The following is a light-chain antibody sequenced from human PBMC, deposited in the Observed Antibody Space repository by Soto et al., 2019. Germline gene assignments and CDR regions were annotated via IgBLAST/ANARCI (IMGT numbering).Light chain of an antibody. J-gene: IGKJ1*01. Sequence: EIVLTQSPGTLSLSPGVRATLSCRASQSISRAYLAWYQQQPGQAPRLLIYGASNRATGIPDRFSGSGSGTDFTLIISGLESEDFAVYYCQQCAGSPETFGQRTKVEV. CDR2: GAS. V-gene: IGKV3-20*01. CDR1: QSISRAY. CDR3: QQCAGSPET.